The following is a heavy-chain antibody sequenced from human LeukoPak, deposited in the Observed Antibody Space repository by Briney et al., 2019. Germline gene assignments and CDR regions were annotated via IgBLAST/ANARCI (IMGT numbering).Heavy chain of an antibody. CDR1: GGSFSGYY. V-gene: IGHV4-34*01. CDR3: ARGQYYYGSGSYYLLHYYYYMDV. J-gene: IGHJ6*03. CDR2: INHSGST. D-gene: IGHD3-10*01. Sequence: SETLSLTCAVYGGSFSGYYWSWIRQPPGKGLEWIGEINHSGSTNYNPSLKSRVTISVDTSKNQFSLKLSSVTAADTAVYYCARGQYYYGSGSYYLLHYYYYMDVWGKGTTVTISS.